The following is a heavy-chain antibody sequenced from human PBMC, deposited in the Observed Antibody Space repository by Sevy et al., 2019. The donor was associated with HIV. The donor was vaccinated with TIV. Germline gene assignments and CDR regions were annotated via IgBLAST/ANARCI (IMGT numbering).Heavy chain of an antibody. Sequence: GGSLRLSCAASGFTFSSYAMSWVRQAPGKGLEWVSAISGSGGSTYYADSVKGRFTIARDNSKNTLYLQMNSLRAEDTAVYSCAKGWGEYSSSFVDYWGQGTLVTVSS. D-gene: IGHD6-6*01. CDR2: ISGSGGST. J-gene: IGHJ4*02. V-gene: IGHV3-23*01. CDR1: GFTFSSYA. CDR3: AKGWGEYSSSFVDY.